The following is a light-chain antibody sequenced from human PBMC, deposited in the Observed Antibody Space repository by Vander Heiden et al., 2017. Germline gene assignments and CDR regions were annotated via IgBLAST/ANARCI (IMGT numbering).Light chain of an antibody. J-gene: IGLJ2*01. CDR3: QAWHSSTVV. CDR2: QDS. Sequence: SYELTQPPSVSVSPGQTASITCSGDKLGDKYACWYQRKPGQSPGLVIYQDSKRPSGIPERFSGSNSGNTATLTISGTQAMDEADYYCQAWHSSTVVFGGGTKMTVL. CDR1: KLGDKY. V-gene: IGLV3-1*01.